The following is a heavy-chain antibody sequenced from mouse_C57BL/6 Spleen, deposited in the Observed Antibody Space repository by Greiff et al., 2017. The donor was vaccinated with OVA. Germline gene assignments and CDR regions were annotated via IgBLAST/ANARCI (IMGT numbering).Heavy chain of an antibody. J-gene: IGHJ3*01. CDR3: AKGGDYYGSSWCAY. Sequence: VQLQQSGPELVKPGASVKISCKASGYSFTSYYIHWVKQRPGQGLEWIGWIYPGSGNTKYNEKFKGKATLTADTSSSTAYMQLSSLTSEDSAVYYCAKGGDYYGSSWCAYWGQGTLVTVSA. V-gene: IGHV1-66*01. CDR1: GYSFTSYY. D-gene: IGHD1-1*01. CDR2: IYPGSGNT.